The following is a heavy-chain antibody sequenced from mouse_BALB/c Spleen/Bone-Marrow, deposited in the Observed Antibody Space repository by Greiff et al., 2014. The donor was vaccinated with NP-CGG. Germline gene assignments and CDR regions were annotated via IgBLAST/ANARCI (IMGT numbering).Heavy chain of an antibody. CDR1: GYTFTTYT. Sequence: VKLVESGAELARPGASVKMSCKASGYTFTTYTIHWMKQRPGQGLEWIGYIIPSSGYTNYNQKFKDKATLTADKSSSTAYMQLSSLTPEDSAVYYCAIRYYAMDYWGQGTSVTVSS. V-gene: IGHV1-4*01. CDR3: AIRYYAMDY. CDR2: IIPSSGYT. J-gene: IGHJ4*01. D-gene: IGHD1-1*01.